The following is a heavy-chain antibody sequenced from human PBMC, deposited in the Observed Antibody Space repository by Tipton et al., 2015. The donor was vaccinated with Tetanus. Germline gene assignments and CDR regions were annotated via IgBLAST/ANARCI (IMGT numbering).Heavy chain of an antibody. J-gene: IGHJ4*02. CDR2: IYYTGNT. CDR3: AGLPVGGGYSAHHYFLH. D-gene: IGHD4-23*01. V-gene: IGHV4-59*01. CDR1: GGPISSFY. Sequence: TLSLTCTVSGGPISSFYWSWIRQSPGRGLEWIGYIYYTGNTNYNPSLKSRVTISADTTKKQFSLNLRSVTAADTAVYYCAGLPVGGGYSAHHYFLHWGQGTLVTVSS.